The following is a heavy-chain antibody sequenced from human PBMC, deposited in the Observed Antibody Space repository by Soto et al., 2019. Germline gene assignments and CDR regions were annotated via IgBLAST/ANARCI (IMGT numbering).Heavy chain of an antibody. Sequence: GGSLRLSCAASGFTFSSDWMHWVRQAAGKGLVWVSRINMDGSSTNYADSVKGRSTISRDNTKNTPHLQMNSLRADDTALYYCVFGSCGLYGDEHWGQGALVTVS. CDR2: INMDGSST. V-gene: IGHV3-74*01. J-gene: IGHJ4*02. CDR3: VFGSCGLYGDEH. CDR1: GFTFSSDW. D-gene: IGHD2-21*02.